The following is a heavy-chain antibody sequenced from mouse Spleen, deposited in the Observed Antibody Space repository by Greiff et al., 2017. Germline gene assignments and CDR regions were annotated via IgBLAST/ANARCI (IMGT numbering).Heavy chain of an antibody. V-gene: IGHV14-2*01. CDR1: GFNIKDYY. D-gene: IGHD2-14*01. CDR3: ARYYRYDGWYFDV. J-gene: IGHJ1*01. CDR2: IDPEDGDT. Sequence: EVQLQQSGAELVRPGASVKLSCTASGFNIKDYYMHWVKQRPEQGLEWIGRIDPEDGDTEYAPKFQGKATITADTSSNTAYLQLSSLTSEDTAVYYCARYYRYDGWYFDVWGAGTTVTVSS.